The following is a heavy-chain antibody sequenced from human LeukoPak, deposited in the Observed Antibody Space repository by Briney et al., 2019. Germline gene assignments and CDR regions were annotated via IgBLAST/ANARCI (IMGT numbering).Heavy chain of an antibody. CDR1: GGSFRGYY. D-gene: IGHD3-9*01. Sequence: PSETLSLTCAVYGGSFRGYYWCWIRQPPGKGLEWIGEINHSGSTNYNPSLKSRVTISVDTSKNQFSLKLSSVTAADTDVYYCARVRETYDILTGYQHPSYYMDVWGKGTTVTVSS. J-gene: IGHJ6*03. V-gene: IGHV4-34*01. CDR2: INHSGST. CDR3: ARVRETYDILTGYQHPSYYMDV.